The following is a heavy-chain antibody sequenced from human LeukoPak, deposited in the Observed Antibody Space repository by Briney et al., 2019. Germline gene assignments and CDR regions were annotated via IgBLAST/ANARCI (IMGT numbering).Heavy chain of an antibody. CDR3: ARKPAAIQNWFDP. CDR2: INPNSGGT. D-gene: IGHD2-2*02. CDR1: GYTFAGYY. Sequence: ASVKVSCKASGYTFAGYYMHWVRQAPGQGLEWMGWINPNSGGTNYAQKFQGRVTMTRDTSISTAYMELSRLRSDDTAVYYCARKPAAIQNWFDPWGQGTLVTASS. J-gene: IGHJ5*02. V-gene: IGHV1-2*02.